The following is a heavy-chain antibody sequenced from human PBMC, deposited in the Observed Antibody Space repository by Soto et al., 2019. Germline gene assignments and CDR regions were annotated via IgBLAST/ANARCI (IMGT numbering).Heavy chain of an antibody. V-gene: IGHV3-23*01. Sequence: ESGGGLVQPGGSLRLSCTASGFTFSTYAMTWVRQAPGKGLEWVSTVSGSGAKTYYADSVRGRFTISRDNSKDPLYLQMNSLTAEDTATYYCTRDWTGNTCPCMDVWGQGTTVTVSS. CDR1: GFTFSTYA. CDR3: TRDWTGNTCPCMDV. D-gene: IGHD2-8*02. J-gene: IGHJ6*02. CDR2: VSGSGAKT.